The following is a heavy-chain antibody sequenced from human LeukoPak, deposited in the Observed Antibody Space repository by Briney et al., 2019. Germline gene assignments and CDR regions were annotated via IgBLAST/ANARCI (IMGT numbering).Heavy chain of an antibody. V-gene: IGHV4-34*01. CDR3: ASSISGRGDFDY. J-gene: IGHJ4*02. CDR1: GGSFSGYY. CDR2: LNHSGST. D-gene: IGHD6-25*01. Sequence: SETLSPTCTVYGGSFSGYYWSWIRQPPGKGLEWIGDLNHSGSTNYNPSLKSRVTISLDTSKNHFSLKLSSVTAADTAVYYCASSISGRGDFDYWGQGTLVTVSS.